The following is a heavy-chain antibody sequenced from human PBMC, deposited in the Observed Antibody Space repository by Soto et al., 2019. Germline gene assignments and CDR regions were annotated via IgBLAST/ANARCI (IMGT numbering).Heavy chain of an antibody. Sequence: EVQLVESGGGLVQPGGSLRLSCAASGFTFSSYWMHWVRQAPGKGLVWVSRINSDGSSTYYADSVKGRFTISRDNAKNTLYLQMNSLRAEDTAVYYCASHIVVVTATRSVDYWGQGTLVTVCS. CDR1: GFTFSSYW. CDR2: INSDGSST. J-gene: IGHJ4*02. V-gene: IGHV3-74*01. CDR3: ASHIVVVTATRSVDY. D-gene: IGHD2-21*02.